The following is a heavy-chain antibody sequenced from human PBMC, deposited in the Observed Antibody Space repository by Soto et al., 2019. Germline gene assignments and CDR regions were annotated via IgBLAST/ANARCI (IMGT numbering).Heavy chain of an antibody. J-gene: IGHJ4*02. Sequence: EVQLLESGGGLVQPGGSLRLSCAASGFTFSSHAMSWVRQAPGKGLEWVSGTSANGGSTYYKDPVKGRFTISRDNAKNTLYLQMNSLRAEDTAVYYCAKAISTSRTLLDYWGQGTLFTVSS. D-gene: IGHD3-9*01. V-gene: IGHV3-23*01. CDR3: AKAISTSRTLLDY. CDR1: GFTFSSHA. CDR2: TSANGGST.